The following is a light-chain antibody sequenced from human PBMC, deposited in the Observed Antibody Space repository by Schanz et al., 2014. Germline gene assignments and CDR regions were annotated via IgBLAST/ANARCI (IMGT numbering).Light chain of an antibody. Sequence: IQLTQSPSSLSASVGDRVTITCRASQGIGSSLAWYQQKPGKAPKILIYTASTLQSGVPSRFSGSGSGTEFTLTISSLQPDDFATYYCQQYNSYWAFGQGTKVEIK. J-gene: IGKJ1*01. CDR3: QQYNSYWA. CDR2: TAS. V-gene: IGKV1-9*01. CDR1: QGIGSS.